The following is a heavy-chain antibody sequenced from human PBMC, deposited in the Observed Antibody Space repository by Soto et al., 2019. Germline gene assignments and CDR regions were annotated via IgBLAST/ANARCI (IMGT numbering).Heavy chain of an antibody. V-gene: IGHV1-18*04. J-gene: IGHJ5*02. CDR3: ATSYCSSTSCSRNWFDP. Sequence: QVQLVQSGAEVKKPGASVKVSCKASGYTFTSYGISWVRQAPGQGLEWMGWISAYNGNTNYAQKLQGRVTITTDTSTSTAYMELRSLRSDDTAVYYCATSYCSSTSCSRNWFDPWGQGTLVTVSS. CDR2: ISAYNGNT. D-gene: IGHD2-2*01. CDR1: GYTFTSYG.